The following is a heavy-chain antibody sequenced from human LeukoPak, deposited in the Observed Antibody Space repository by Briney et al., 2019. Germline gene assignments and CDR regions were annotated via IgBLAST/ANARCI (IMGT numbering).Heavy chain of an antibody. D-gene: IGHD3-10*01. CDR3: ARASGGSGSYPFDY. CDR2: INHSGST. Sequence: SETLSLTCAVYGGSFSGYYWSWIRQPPGKGLEWIGEINHSGSTNYNPSLKSRVTISVDTSKNQFSLKLSSVTAADTAVYYCARASGGSGSYPFDYWGQGTLVTVSS. V-gene: IGHV4-34*01. CDR1: GGSFSGYY. J-gene: IGHJ4*02.